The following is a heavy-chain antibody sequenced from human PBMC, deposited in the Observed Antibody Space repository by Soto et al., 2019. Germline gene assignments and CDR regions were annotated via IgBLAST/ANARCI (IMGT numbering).Heavy chain of an antibody. CDR2: INPNSGGT. CDR3: ARDTGPYGPKYYYYGMDV. V-gene: IGHV1-2*04. J-gene: IGHJ6*02. CDR1: GYTFTGYY. Sequence: ASVKVSCKASGYTFTGYYMHWVRQAPGQGLEWMGLINPNSGGTNYAQKFQGWVTMTRDTSISTAYMELSRLRSDDTAVYYCARDTGPYGPKYYYYGMDVWGQGTTDTGSS. D-gene: IGHD2-8*01.